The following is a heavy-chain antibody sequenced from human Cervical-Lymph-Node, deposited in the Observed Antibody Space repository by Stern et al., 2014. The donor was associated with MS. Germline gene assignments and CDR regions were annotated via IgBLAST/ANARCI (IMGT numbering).Heavy chain of an antibody. CDR2: IYYSGST. D-gene: IGHD4-23*01. Sequence: QVQLQESGPGLVKPSETLSLTCTVSGGPISSYYWSWIRQPPGKGLEWIGYIYYSGSTNYNPSLKSRVTISVDTSKNQFSLKLSSVTAADTAVYYCARVGVVTQYYFDYWGQGTLVTVSS. CDR3: ARVGVVTQYYFDY. J-gene: IGHJ4*02. V-gene: IGHV4-59*01. CDR1: GGPISSYY.